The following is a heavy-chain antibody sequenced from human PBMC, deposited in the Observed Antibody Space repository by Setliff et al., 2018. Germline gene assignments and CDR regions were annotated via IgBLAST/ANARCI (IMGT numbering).Heavy chain of an antibody. D-gene: IGHD6-6*01. Sequence: SETLSLTCTVSGGSISSSSYYWGWIRQPPGKGLEWIGSIYYSGSTYYNPSLKSRVTISVDTSKSQFSLKLGSVTAADTAVYYCARVAQYSSSSFYYYYYGMDVWGRGTTVTVSS. CDR3: ARVAQYSSSSFYYYYYGMDV. CDR1: GGSISSSSYY. J-gene: IGHJ6*02. CDR2: IYYSGST. V-gene: IGHV4-39*07.